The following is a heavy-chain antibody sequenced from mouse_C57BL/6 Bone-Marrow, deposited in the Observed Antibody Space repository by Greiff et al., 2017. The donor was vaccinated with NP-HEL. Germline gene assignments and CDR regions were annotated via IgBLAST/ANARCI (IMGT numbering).Heavy chain of an antibody. CDR2: ISYSGST. J-gene: IGHJ3*01. CDR3: ARDQGDSTTVSSGGFAY. D-gene: IGHD1-1*01. Sequence: EVQLVESGPGMVKPSQSLSLTCTVTGYSITSGYDWHWIRHFPGNKLEWMGYISYSGSTNYNPSLKSRISITHDTSKNHFFLKLNSVTTEDTATYYCARDQGDSTTVSSGGFAYWGQGTLVTVSA. CDR1: GYSITSGYD. V-gene: IGHV3-1*01.